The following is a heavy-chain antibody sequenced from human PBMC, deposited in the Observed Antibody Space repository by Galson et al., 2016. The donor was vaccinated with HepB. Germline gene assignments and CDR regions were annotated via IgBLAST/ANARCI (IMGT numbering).Heavy chain of an antibody. CDR2: INPNSGGT. V-gene: IGHV1-2*02. CDR1: GYTFTGYY. J-gene: IGHJ4*02. CDR3: ARHRELWSLHAFDY. D-gene: IGHD5-18*01. Sequence: SVKVSCKASGYTFTGYYVHWVRQAPGQGLECMGWINPNSGGTTYAQKFQGRVTMTTDTSISTAFMELSRLRSDDTAVYFCARHRELWSLHAFDYWGQGTLVTGSS.